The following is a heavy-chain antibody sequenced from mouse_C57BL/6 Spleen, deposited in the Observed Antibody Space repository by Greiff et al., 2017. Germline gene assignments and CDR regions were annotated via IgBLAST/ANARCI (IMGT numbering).Heavy chain of an antibody. CDR3: ARDDGSTLAEGCDY. Sequence: QVQLQQSGAELVKPGASVKISCKASGYAFSSYWMNWVKQRPGKGLEWIGQIYPGDGDTNYNGKFKGKATLTADKSSSTAYMQLSSLTSEDSAVYFCARDDGSTLAEGCDYWGQGTTPTVSS. CDR1: GYAFSSYW. CDR2: IYPGDGDT. D-gene: IGHD1-1*01. J-gene: IGHJ2*01. V-gene: IGHV1-80*01.